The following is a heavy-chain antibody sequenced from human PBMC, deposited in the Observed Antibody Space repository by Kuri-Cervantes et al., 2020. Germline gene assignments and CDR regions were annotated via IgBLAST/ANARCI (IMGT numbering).Heavy chain of an antibody. CDR3: ARRDYYFDY. CDR2: FYYSGST. V-gene: IGHV4-39*07. Sequence: SETLSLTCTVSGVSINSNNYYWGWIRQSPGKGLKWIGNFYYSGSTYYNPSLKSRVTISVDTSKNQFSLKLSSVTAADTAVYYCARRDYYFDYWGQGALVTVSS. CDR1: GVSINSNNYY. J-gene: IGHJ4*02.